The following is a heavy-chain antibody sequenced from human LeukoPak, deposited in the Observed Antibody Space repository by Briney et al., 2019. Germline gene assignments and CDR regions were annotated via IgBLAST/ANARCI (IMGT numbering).Heavy chain of an antibody. J-gene: IGHJ4*02. D-gene: IGHD1-14*01. CDR3: TRYNNDHFDY. V-gene: IGHV3-33*01. CDR1: GFTFGGYG. CDR2: IAYDGSRA. Sequence: SGGSLRLSCAGSGFTFGGYGMHWFRQTPGKGLEWLAVIAYDGSRAFYADSVKGRFTISRDNSKNTMSVQMDDLRAEDTAVCYCTRYNNDHFDYWGQGTLVTVSS.